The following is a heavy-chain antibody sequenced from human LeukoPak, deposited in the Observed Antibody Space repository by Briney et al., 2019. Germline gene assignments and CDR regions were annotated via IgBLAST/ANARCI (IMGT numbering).Heavy chain of an antibody. CDR1: GGSISSYY. D-gene: IGHD1-26*01. CDR2: IYYSGST. CDR3: ARNLVGASDYYYYMDV. J-gene: IGHJ6*03. V-gene: IGHV4-59*01. Sequence: SETLSLTCTVSGGSISSYYWSWLRQPPGKGLEWVGYIYYSGSTNYNPSLKSRVTISVDTSKNQFSLKLSSVTAADTAVSYCARNLVGASDYYYYMDVWGKGTPVTVSS.